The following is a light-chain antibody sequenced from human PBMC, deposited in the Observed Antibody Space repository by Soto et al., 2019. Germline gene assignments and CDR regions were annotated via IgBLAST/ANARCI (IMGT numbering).Light chain of an antibody. V-gene: IGKV3-20*01. Sequence: ELVMTQSPATLSVSPGERVTLSCRASQSVRSNLAWYQQKPGQAPRLLIYGAFKRATGIPDRFSGSGSGTDFTLTISRMEPEDFAVYCCQQYGSSPRTFGQGTKVDI. CDR1: QSVRSN. J-gene: IGKJ1*01. CDR2: GAF. CDR3: QQYGSSPRT.